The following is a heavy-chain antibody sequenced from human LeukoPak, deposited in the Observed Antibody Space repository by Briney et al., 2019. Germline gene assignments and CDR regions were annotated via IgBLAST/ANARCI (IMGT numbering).Heavy chain of an antibody. Sequence: PSETLSLTCTVSGGSISSGGYYWSWIRQHPGKGLEWIGYIYYSGSTYYNPSLKSRVTISVDTSKNQFSLKLSSVTAADTAVYYCARGVFDGIWGIYPQATNWFDPWGQGTLVTVSS. V-gene: IGHV4-31*03. CDR2: IYYSGST. D-gene: IGHD7-27*01. J-gene: IGHJ5*02. CDR1: GGSISSGGYY. CDR3: ARGVFDGIWGIYPQATNWFDP.